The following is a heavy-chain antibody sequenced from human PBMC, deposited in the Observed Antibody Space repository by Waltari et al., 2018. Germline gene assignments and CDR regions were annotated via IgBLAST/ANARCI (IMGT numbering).Heavy chain of an antibody. Sequence: ESPLVQFGAALKKHGTTVKISRKVSGYFFTEYSIHWVQQAPGKGLEWMGLVVPEHGDTQYAEKFQRRVTITADTSTDTAYMELSSLTSDDAAVYYCASLGGFYDTWTDYSDFWGQGTLVTVSS. CDR3: ASLGGFYDTWTDYSDF. CDR1: GYFFTEYS. V-gene: IGHV1-69-2*01. J-gene: IGHJ4*02. D-gene: IGHD3-9*01. CDR2: VVPEHGDT.